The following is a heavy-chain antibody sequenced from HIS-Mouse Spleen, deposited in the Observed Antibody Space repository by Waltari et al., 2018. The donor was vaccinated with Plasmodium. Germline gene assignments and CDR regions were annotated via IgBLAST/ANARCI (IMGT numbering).Heavy chain of an antibody. CDR3: ASSWYWYFDL. CDR2: INQDVSEK. J-gene: IGHJ2*01. V-gene: IGHV3-7*01. Sequence: EVQLVESGGGLGQPGGSLRLSCAAPGLTYSSYWMSWVRQAPGKGLEWVANINQDVSEKYYVDSVKGRFTISRDNAKNSLYLQMNSLRAEDTAVYYCASSWYWYFDLWGRGTLVTVSS. CDR1: GLTYSSYW. D-gene: IGHD6-13*01.